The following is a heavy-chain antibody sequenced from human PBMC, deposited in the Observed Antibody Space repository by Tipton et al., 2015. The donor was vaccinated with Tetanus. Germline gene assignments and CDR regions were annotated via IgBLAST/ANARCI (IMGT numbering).Heavy chain of an antibody. CDR3: TGDDYYDTSLRDYYGMDV. D-gene: IGHD3-22*01. J-gene: IGHJ6*02. V-gene: IGHV4-59*01. CDR1: GDSISRSY. Sequence: TLSLTCTVSGDSISRSYWSWIRQSPGKGLEWIGYIFIPEGTIYNPSLQSRVIISVDTSKSQVSLKLTSVTAADTAVYFCTGDDYYDTSLRDYYGMDVWGPGTTVTVSS. CDR2: IFIPEGT.